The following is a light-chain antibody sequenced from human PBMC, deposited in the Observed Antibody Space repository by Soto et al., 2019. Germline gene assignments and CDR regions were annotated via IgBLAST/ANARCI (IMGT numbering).Light chain of an antibody. J-gene: IGLJ1*01. CDR1: SSDIGAYNY. CDR3: FSFTTDWTHV. Sequence: SVSGSPGQSITISCTGSSSDIGAYNYVSWFQQYPGKAPKLIISEVSNRPSGVSNRFSGSKSGTAASLTISGLQTEDEADYFCFSFTTDWTHVFGTGTKVTVL. V-gene: IGLV2-14*01. CDR2: EVS.